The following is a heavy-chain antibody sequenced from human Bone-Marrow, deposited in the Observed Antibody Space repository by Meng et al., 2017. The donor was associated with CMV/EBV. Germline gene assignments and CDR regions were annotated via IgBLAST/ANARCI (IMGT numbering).Heavy chain of an antibody. V-gene: IGHV3-7*01. CDR2: IKQDGSEK. D-gene: IGHD2-15*01. CDR3: ARSSRVVDVYYYYGMDV. Sequence: GESLKISCAASGFTFSSYWMSWVRQAPGKGLEWVANIKQDGSEKYYVDSVKGRFTISRDNAKNSLYLQMNSLRAEDTAVYYCARSSRVVDVYYYYGMDVWDQGTTVTVSS. J-gene: IGHJ6*02. CDR1: GFTFSSYW.